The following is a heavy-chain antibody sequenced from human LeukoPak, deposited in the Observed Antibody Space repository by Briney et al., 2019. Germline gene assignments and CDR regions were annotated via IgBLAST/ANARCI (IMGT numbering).Heavy chain of an antibody. CDR2: INHRGST. D-gene: IGHD1-26*01. CDR1: GGSFSGYY. V-gene: IGHV4-34*01. Sequence: TPSETLSLTCAVYGGSFSGYYWSWIRQPPGKGLEWIGEINHRGSTNYNPSLKSRVAISVDTSKNQFSLKLSSVTAADTAVYYCARGVGATYYWGQGTLVTVSS. CDR3: ARGVGATYY. J-gene: IGHJ4*02.